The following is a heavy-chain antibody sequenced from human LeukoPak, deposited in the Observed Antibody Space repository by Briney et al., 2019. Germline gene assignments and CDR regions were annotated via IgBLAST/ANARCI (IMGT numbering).Heavy chain of an antibody. CDR3: ARQGVYGDYSDY. V-gene: IGHV4-59*08. D-gene: IGHD4-17*01. Sequence: SETLSLTCAVSGGSISSYYWSWIRQPPGKGLEWIGYIYYSGSTNYNPSLKSRVTISVDTSKNQFSLKLSSVTAADTAVYYCARQGVYGDYSDYWGQGTLVTVSS. CDR1: GGSISSYY. CDR2: IYYSGST. J-gene: IGHJ4*02.